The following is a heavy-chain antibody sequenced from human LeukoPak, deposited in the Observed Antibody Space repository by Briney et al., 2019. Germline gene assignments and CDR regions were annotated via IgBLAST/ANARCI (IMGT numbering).Heavy chain of an antibody. CDR1: GGSFSGYY. D-gene: IGHD2-15*01. V-gene: IGHV4-34*01. J-gene: IGHJ3*02. CDR3: ARDQGYCSGGSCSDAFDI. CDR2: INHSGST. Sequence: SETLSLTCAVYGGSFSGYYWSWIRQPPGKGLEWIGEINHSGSTNYNPSLKSRVTISVDTSKNQFSLKLSSVTAADTAVYYCARDQGYCSGGSCSDAFDIWGQGTMVTVSS.